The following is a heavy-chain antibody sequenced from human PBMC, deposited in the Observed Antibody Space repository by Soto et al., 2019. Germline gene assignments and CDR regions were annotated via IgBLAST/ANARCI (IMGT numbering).Heavy chain of an antibody. J-gene: IGHJ5*02. D-gene: IGHD3-3*01. CDR1: GYTFTSYG. CDR3: ARANYDFWSGYYTGDGTNWFDP. CDR2: ISAYNGNT. Sequence: ASVKVSCKASGYTFTSYGISWVRQAPGQGLEWMGWISAYNGNTNYAQKLQGRVTMTTDTSTSTAYMELRSLRSDDTAVYYCARANYDFWSGYYTGDGTNWFDPWGQGTLVTVSS. V-gene: IGHV1-18*01.